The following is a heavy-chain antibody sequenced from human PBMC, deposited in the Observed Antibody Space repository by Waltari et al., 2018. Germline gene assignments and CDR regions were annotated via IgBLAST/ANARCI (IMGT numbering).Heavy chain of an antibody. D-gene: IGHD5-12*01. CDR1: GGSFSGYY. CDR2: INHSGST. V-gene: IGHV4-34*01. J-gene: IGHJ4*02. CDR3: ARGMGRWLQRPAFPFDY. Sequence: QVQLQQWGAGLLKPSETLSLTCAVYGGSFSGYYWSWIRQPPGKGLEWIGEINHSGSTNYNPSLKSRVTISVDTSKNQFSLKLSSVTAADTAVYYCARGMGRWLQRPAFPFDYWGQGTLVTVSS.